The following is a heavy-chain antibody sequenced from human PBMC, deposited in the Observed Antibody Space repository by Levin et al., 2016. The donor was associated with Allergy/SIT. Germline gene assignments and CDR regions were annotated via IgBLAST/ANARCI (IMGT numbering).Heavy chain of an antibody. Sequence: ASVKVSCKASGYTFTSYAMHWMRQAPGQRLEWMGWINAGNGNTKYSQKFQGRVTITRDTSASTAYMELSSLRSEDTAVYYCAREDSGYDNFDYWGQGTLVTVSS. V-gene: IGHV1-3*01. D-gene: IGHD5-12*01. CDR1: GYTFTSYA. J-gene: IGHJ4*02. CDR2: INAGNGNT. CDR3: AREDSGYDNFDY.